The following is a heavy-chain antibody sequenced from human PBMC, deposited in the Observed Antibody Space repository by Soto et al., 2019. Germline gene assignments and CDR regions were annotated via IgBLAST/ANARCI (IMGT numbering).Heavy chain of an antibody. CDR1: GFTFDDYA. Sequence: EVQLVESGGGLVQPGKSLRLSCAASGFTFDDYAMHWVRQVPGKGLEWVSGLSWNSGTIDYADSVKGRFTISRDNAKNSLHLQMNRLKPEDTAFYYCAKAESSGWYSSLDYWGQGTLVTVSS. CDR3: AKAESSGWYSSLDY. V-gene: IGHV3-9*01. CDR2: LSWNSGTI. D-gene: IGHD6-19*01. J-gene: IGHJ4*02.